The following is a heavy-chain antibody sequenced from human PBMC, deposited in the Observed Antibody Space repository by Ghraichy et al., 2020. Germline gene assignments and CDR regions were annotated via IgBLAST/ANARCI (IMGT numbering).Heavy chain of an antibody. Sequence: ASVKVSCKASGYTFTSYAMHWVRQAPGQRLEWMGWINAGNGNTKYSQKFQGRVTITRDTSASTAYMELSSLRSEDTAVYYCARGPGWDTAMVPYYYYGMDVWGQGTTVTVSS. CDR3: ARGPGWDTAMVPYYYYGMDV. CDR1: GYTFTSYA. J-gene: IGHJ6*02. CDR2: INAGNGNT. V-gene: IGHV1-3*01. D-gene: IGHD5-18*01.